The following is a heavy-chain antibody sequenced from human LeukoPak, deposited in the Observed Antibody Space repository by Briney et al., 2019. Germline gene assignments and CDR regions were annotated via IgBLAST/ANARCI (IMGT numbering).Heavy chain of an antibody. D-gene: IGHD3-10*01. V-gene: IGHV3-11*04. CDR1: GFTFSDYY. CDR3: AREVSGSGSYYYYYYMDV. Sequence: GGSLRLSCAASGFTFSDYYMSWIRQAPGKGLEWVSYISSSGSTIYYADSVKGRFTISRDNAKNSLYLQMNSLRAEDTAVYYCAREVSGSGSYYYYYYMDVWGKGTTVTVSS. CDR2: ISSSGSTI. J-gene: IGHJ6*03.